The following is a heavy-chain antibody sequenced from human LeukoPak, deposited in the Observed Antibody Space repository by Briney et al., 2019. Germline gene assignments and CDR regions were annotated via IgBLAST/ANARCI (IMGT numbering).Heavy chain of an antibody. CDR3: ARGQRAHVKWSSYMDV. CDR2: ISYDGRNK. Sequence: GGSLRLSCAASGFTFSNYAMHWVRQAPGKGLEWMSVISYDGRNKYFADSVKGRFTLSRDNSKNTLYLQMNNLRAEDTAVYYCARGQRAHVKWSSYMDVWGKGTTVTVSS. J-gene: IGHJ6*03. CDR1: GFTFSNYA. D-gene: IGHD1-26*01. V-gene: IGHV3-30*04.